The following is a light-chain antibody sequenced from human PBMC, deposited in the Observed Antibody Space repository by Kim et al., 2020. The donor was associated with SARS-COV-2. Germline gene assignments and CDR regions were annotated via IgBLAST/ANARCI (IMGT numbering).Light chain of an antibody. CDR1: SSDVGGYNY. CDR2: DVS. CDR3: CSYAGSYAFCV. V-gene: IGLV2-11*01. Sequence: QSALTQPRSVSGSPGQSVTISCTGTSSDVGGYNYVSWYQQHPGKAPKLMIYDVSKRPSGVPDRFSGSKSDNTASLTISGLQAEDEADYYCCSYAGSYAFCVFGTGTKLTVL. J-gene: IGLJ1*01.